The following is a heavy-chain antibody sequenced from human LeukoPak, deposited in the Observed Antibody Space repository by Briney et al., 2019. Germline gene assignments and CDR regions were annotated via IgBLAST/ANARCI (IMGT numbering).Heavy chain of an antibody. J-gene: IGHJ4*02. CDR3: ARGRLYCGGDCLEL. CDR1: GFTFSTYE. V-gene: IGHV3-48*03. D-gene: IGHD2-21*02. Sequence: GGSLRLSCAASGFTFSTYEMNWVRQAPGKGPEWVSYISGGGHIISYADPVKGRFTISRDDAKNSLYLQMDSLTDEDTALYYCARGRLYCGGDCLELWGQGTLVTVSS. CDR2: ISGGGHII.